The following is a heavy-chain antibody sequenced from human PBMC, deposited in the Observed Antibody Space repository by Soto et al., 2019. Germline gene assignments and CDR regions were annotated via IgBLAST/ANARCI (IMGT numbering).Heavy chain of an antibody. V-gene: IGHV3-11*06. CDR2: ISSGGSYT. Sequence: VHLVESGGDLVQPGGSLRLSCAVSGVSFSDSYMSWIRQAPGRGLEWVSCISSGGSYTYYADSVRGRFTISRDNAKNSLDLQMNSLAAEDTAVYYCARGRKVGNTGYYFDYWGQGTLVTVSS. J-gene: IGHJ4*02. D-gene: IGHD1-26*01. CDR3: ARGRKVGNTGYYFDY. CDR1: GVSFSDSY.